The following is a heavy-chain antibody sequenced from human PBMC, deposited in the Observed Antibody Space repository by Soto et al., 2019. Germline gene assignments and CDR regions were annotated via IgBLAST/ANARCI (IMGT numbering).Heavy chain of an antibody. CDR1: GGTFRHYP. CDR2: IFPLTDIP. V-gene: IGHV1-69*02. J-gene: IGHJ4*02. Sequence: QVQLVQSGTEVKKPGSSVQVSCKASGGTFRHYPINWVRQAPGQGLEWMGSIFPLTDIPDYAQNFQARLTISADKSTSTAYMELSSLTSDDTAMYFCARGPLVVLNYFESWGQGTLVTVSS. CDR3: ARGPLVVLNYFES.